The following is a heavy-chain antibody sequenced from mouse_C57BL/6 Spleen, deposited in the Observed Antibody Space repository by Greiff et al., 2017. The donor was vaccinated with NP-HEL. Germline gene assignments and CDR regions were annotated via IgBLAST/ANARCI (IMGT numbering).Heavy chain of an antibody. CDR2: ISNLAYSI. J-gene: IGHJ1*03. D-gene: IGHD1-1*02. Sequence: EVQGGESGGGLVQPGGSLKLSCAASGFTFSDYGMAWVRQAPRKGPEWVAFISNLAYSIYYADTVTGRSTISRENAKNTRYLEMSSLRSEDTAMYYCARKGSPYWYFDVWGTGTTVTVSS. CDR1: GFTFSDYG. V-gene: IGHV5-15*01. CDR3: ARKGSPYWYFDV.